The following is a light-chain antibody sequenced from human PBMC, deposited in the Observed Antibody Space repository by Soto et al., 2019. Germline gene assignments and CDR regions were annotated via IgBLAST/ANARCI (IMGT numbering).Light chain of an antibody. CDR2: AAS. J-gene: IGKJ2*01. Sequence: DIQMTQSPSSLSASVGDRVTITCRASQSISNYLNWYQQKPGKAPKLLICAASSLQSGVPSRFSGSGSGTDFTLTISSLQPEDFATYYCQQSYSTPRTFGQGTKLEIK. V-gene: IGKV1-39*01. CDR3: QQSYSTPRT. CDR1: QSISNY.